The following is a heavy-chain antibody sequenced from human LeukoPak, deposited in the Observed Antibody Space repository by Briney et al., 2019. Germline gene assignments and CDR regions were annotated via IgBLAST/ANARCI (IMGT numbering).Heavy chain of an antibody. CDR2: IYYSGST. Sequence: SETLSLTCTVSGGSISSSSYYWGWIRQPPGKGLEWIGSIYYSGSTYYNPSPKSRVTISVDTSKNQLSLKLSSVTAADTAVYYCAGGIAVAGTWADTNWFDPWGQGTLVTVSS. J-gene: IGHJ5*02. V-gene: IGHV4-39*07. CDR1: GGSISSSSYY. D-gene: IGHD6-19*01. CDR3: AGGIAVAGTWADTNWFDP.